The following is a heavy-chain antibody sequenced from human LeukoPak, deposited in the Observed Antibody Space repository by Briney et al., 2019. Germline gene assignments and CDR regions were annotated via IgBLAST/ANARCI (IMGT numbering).Heavy chain of an antibody. CDR2: IWYDGSNK. CDR1: GFTFSSYG. Sequence: GRSLRLSCAASGFTFSSYGMHWVRQAPGKGLEWVAVIWYDGSNKYYADSVKGRFTISRDNSKNTLYLQMNSLRAEDTAVYYCAKVGDYYDSSGYYYVNWGQGTLVTVSS. D-gene: IGHD3-22*01. V-gene: IGHV3-33*06. CDR3: AKVGDYYDSSGYYYVN. J-gene: IGHJ4*02.